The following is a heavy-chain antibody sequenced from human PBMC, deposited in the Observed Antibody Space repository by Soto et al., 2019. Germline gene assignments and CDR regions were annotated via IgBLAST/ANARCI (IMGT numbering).Heavy chain of an antibody. CDR1: GGTFSSYA. V-gene: IGHV1-69*01. D-gene: IGHD3-10*01. CDR2: IIPIFGTA. CDR3: ARDPWFGESSPHNWFDP. Sequence: QVQLVQSGAEVKKPGSSVKVSCKASGGTFSSYAISWVRQAPGQGLEWMGGIIPIFGTANYAQKFQGRVTITADESTSTAYMELSSLRSEDTAVYYCARDPWFGESSPHNWFDPWGQGTLVTVSS. J-gene: IGHJ5*02.